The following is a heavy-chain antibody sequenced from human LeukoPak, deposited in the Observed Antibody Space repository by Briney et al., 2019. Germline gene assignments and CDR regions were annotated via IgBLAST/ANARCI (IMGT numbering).Heavy chain of an antibody. J-gene: IGHJ4*02. CDR3: ARDQRGPGIFDY. V-gene: IGHV1-46*01. D-gene: IGHD1-14*01. CDR1: GYTFTRYY. CDR2: INPSGGST. Sequence: GASVKVSCKASGYTFTRYYMHWVRQAPGQGLEWMGIINPSGGSTSYAQKFQGRVSMTRDMSTSTVYMELSSLRAEDTAVYYCARDQRGPGIFDYWGQGTLVTVSS.